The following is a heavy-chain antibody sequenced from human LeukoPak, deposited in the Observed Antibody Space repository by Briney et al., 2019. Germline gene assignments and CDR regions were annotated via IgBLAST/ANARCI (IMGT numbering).Heavy chain of an antibody. J-gene: IGHJ4*02. CDR3: ASRSPYSGYDLFDY. V-gene: IGHV1-69*06. D-gene: IGHD5-12*01. CDR1: GGTFSNYA. Sequence: SVKVSCKASGGTFSNYAISWVRQAPGQGLEWMGGIIPLFGTANYAQKFQGRVTITADRSTSTAYMELGSLRSEDTAVYYCASRSPYSGYDLFDYWGQGTLVTVSS. CDR2: IIPLFGTA.